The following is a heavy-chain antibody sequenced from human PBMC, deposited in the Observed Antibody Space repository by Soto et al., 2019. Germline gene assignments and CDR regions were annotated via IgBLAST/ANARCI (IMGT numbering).Heavy chain of an antibody. J-gene: IGHJ4*02. V-gene: IGHV3-33*01. CDR3: LTDVGVVGTPGY. CDR1: GFTFSSYG. CDR2: IWYDGINK. Sequence: GGSLRLSGGASGFTFSSYGMHWVRQAPGKGLEWVAVIWYDGINKYYADSVKGRFTVSRDNSKNTLYLQMNLLRAVATAVYFWLTDVGVVGTPGYCGQGTLVTVSS. D-gene: IGHD1-26*01.